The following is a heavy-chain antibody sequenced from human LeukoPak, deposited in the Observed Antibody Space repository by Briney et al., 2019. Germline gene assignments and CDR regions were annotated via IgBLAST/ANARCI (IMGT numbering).Heavy chain of an antibody. J-gene: IGHJ6*03. CDR3: ARVRIAAYYYYMDV. CDR2: INPSGGST. D-gene: IGHD6-13*01. CDR1: GGTFSSYT. Sequence: ASVKVSCKASGGTFSSYTISWVRQAPGQGLEWMGIINPSGGSTSYAQKFQGRVTMTRDTSTSTVYMELSSLRSEDTAVYYCARVRIAAYYYYMDVWGKGTTVTISS. V-gene: IGHV1-46*01.